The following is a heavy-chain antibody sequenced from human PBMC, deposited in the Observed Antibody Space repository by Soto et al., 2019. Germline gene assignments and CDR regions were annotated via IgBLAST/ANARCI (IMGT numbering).Heavy chain of an antibody. D-gene: IGHD6-6*01. J-gene: IGHJ4*02. V-gene: IGHV3-7*03. CDR1: GFTFSHYW. CDR2: IKEDGSVI. CDR3: ARIGYSSSSFDY. Sequence: EVQLVESGGGLVQAGGSLRLSCTASGFTFSHYWMSWVRQAPGKGPEWVANIKEDGSVIYYVDSVKGRFTISRESAKNSVYLQMNTLRAEDTAVYYCARIGYSSSSFDYWGQGTLVTVPS.